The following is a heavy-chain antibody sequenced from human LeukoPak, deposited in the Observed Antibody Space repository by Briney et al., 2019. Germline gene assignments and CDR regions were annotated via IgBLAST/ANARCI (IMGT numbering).Heavy chain of an antibody. D-gene: IGHD2-15*01. CDR1: GGSISSGYY. J-gene: IGHJ4*02. CDR2: GYHIGST. CDR3: AGNLYCSGGSCYSAAGVDY. V-gene: IGHV4-38-2*02. Sequence: PSETLSLTCTVSGGSISSGYYWGWIRQPPGEGLEWIGSGYHIGSTYYNPSLKSRVTISVDTSKNQFSLKLSSVTAADTAVYYCAGNLYCSGGSCYSAAGVDYWGQGTLVTVSS.